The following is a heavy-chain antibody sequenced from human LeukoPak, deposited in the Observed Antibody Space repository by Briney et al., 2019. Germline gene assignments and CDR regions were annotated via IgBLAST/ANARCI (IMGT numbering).Heavy chain of an antibody. CDR3: ARDTTVGLDY. Sequence: PSQTLSLTCTVSGGSISSGGYYWSWIRQPAGKGLEWIGRIYTSGSTNYNPSLKSRVTMSVDTSKNQFSLKLSSLTAADTAVYYCARDTTVGLDYWGQGTLVTVSS. CDR2: IYTSGST. CDR1: GGSISSGGYY. V-gene: IGHV4-61*02. D-gene: IGHD4-23*01. J-gene: IGHJ4*02.